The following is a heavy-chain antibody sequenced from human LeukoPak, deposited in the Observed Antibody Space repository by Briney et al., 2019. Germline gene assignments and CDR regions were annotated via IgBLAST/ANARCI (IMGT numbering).Heavy chain of an antibody. CDR3: ASGLRFLECPYY. CDR1: GGSISSGGYY. D-gene: IGHD3-3*01. CDR2: IYHSGST. V-gene: IGHV4-30-2*01. Sequence: PSETLSLTCTVSGGSISSGGYYWSWIRQPPGKGLEWIGYIYHSGSTYYNPSLKSRVTISVDRSKNQFSLKPSSVTAADTAVYYCASGLRFLECPYYWGQGTLVTVSS. J-gene: IGHJ4*02.